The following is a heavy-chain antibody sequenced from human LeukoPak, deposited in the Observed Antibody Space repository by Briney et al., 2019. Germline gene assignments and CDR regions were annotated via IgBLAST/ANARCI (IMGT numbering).Heavy chain of an antibody. V-gene: IGHV4-34*01. CDR3: ARGIPRQYSSSWYNY. Sequence: SETLSLTCAVYGGSFSGYYWSWIRQPPGKGLEWIGEINHSGSTNYNPSLKSRVTISVDTSKSQFSLKLSSVTAADTAVYYCARGIPRQYSSSWYNYWGQGTLVTVSS. D-gene: IGHD6-13*01. J-gene: IGHJ4*02. CDR1: GGSFSGYY. CDR2: INHSGST.